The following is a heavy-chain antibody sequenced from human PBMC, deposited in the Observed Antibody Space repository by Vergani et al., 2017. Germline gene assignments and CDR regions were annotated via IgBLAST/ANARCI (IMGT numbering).Heavy chain of an antibody. CDR3: ASPRRGSGSYYYGMDV. D-gene: IGHD1-26*01. CDR1: GYSFTSYW. CDR2: IDPSDSYT. V-gene: IGHV5-10-1*01. J-gene: IGHJ6*02. Sequence: EVQLVQSGAEVKKPGESLRISCKGSGYSFTSYWISWVRQMPGKGLEWMGRIDPSDSYTNYSPSFQGHVTISADKSISTAYLQWSSLKASDTAMYYCASPRRGSGSYYYGMDVWGQGTTVTVSS.